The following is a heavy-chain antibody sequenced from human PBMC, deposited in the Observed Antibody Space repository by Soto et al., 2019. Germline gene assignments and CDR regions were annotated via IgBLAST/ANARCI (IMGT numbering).Heavy chain of an antibody. D-gene: IGHD2-15*01. J-gene: IGHJ6*02. V-gene: IGHV3-15*07. Sequence: EVQLVESGGGLVKPGGSLRLSCAASGFSFSNAWMNWVRQAPGKGLEWVGRIKRKIDGEATDYAAPVKGRFTVSRDDSKIGLYLHMNSLKGDDTAVYYCTTGSVESVWGQGTTVTVSS. CDR2: IKRKIDGEAT. CDR1: GFSFSNAW. CDR3: TTGSVESV.